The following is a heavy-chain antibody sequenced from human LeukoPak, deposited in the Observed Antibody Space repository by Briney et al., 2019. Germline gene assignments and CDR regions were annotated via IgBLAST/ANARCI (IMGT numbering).Heavy chain of an antibody. Sequence: ASVKVSCKASGYTFTGYYMHWVRQAPGQGLEWMGWINPNSGGTNYAQKFEGRVTMTRDTSISTTYMELSRLRSDDTAVYYCARVGSVTAAGTGGVYRGQGTLVTVSS. CDR2: INPNSGGT. CDR1: GYTFTGYY. V-gene: IGHV1-2*02. CDR3: ARVGSVTAAGTGGVY. D-gene: IGHD6-13*01. J-gene: IGHJ4*02.